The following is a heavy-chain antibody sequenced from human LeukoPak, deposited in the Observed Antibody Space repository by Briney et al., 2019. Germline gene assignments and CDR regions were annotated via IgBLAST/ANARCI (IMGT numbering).Heavy chain of an antibody. V-gene: IGHV3-73*01. J-gene: IGHJ4*02. D-gene: IGHD1-26*01. CDR3: CREPPFGY. CDR2: IRSKANSYAT. CDR1: GFTFSGSA. Sequence: GGSLRLSCAASGFTFSGSAMHWVRQASGKGLEWVGRIRSKANSYATAYAASVKGRFTISRDDPKNTAYLQMNSLKTEDTAVYYCCREPPFGYWGQGTLVTVSS.